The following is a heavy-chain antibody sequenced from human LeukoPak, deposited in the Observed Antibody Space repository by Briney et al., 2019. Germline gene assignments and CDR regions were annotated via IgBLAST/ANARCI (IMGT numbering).Heavy chain of an antibody. Sequence: SVKVSCKASGGTFSSYAISWVRQAPGQGLEWMGGIIPIFGTANYAQKFQGRVTITADESTSTAYMELSSLRSEDTAVYYCARHFRDGYRFDYWGQGTLVTVSS. D-gene: IGHD5-24*01. J-gene: IGHJ4*02. CDR2: IIPIFGTA. CDR1: GGTFSSYA. CDR3: ARHFRDGYRFDY. V-gene: IGHV1-69*13.